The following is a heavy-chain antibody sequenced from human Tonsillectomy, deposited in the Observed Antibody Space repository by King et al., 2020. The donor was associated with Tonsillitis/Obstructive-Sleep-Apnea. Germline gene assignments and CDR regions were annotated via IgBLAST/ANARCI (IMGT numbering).Heavy chain of an antibody. Sequence: VQLVESGGGVVRPGGSLRLSCAASGFTFDDYGMSWVRQATGKGLEWVVGIKWTGGSTGYADSVKGRFTISRDKAKNALYLQMNSLRAEDTALYYCAGGYIDHVFDYWGQGPLVTVSS. J-gene: IGHJ4*02. CDR1: GFTFDDYG. CDR3: AGGYIDHVFDY. D-gene: IGHD3-22*01. CDR2: IKWTGGST. V-gene: IGHV3-20*04.